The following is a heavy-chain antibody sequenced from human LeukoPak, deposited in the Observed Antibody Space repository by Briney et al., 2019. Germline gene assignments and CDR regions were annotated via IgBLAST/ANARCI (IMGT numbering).Heavy chain of an antibody. D-gene: IGHD3-3*01. J-gene: IGHJ5*02. CDR3: ARDLRGWLLS. CDR1: GGTFSSYA. V-gene: IGHV1-69*04. Sequence: SVKVSFKASGGTFSSYAISWVRQAPGQGLEWMGRIIPILGIANYAQKFQGRVTITADKSTSTAYMELSSLRSEDTAVYYCARDLRGWLLSWGQGTLVTVSS. CDR2: IIPILGIA.